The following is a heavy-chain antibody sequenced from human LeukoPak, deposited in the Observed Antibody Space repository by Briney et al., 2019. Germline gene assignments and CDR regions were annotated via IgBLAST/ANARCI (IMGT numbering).Heavy chain of an antibody. CDR3: VRDLSFSPDS. CDR2: ISPDGSYT. Sequence: GGTLRLSCAASGFTFSSSWMHWVRQVPGKGLVWVSHISPDGSYTDYADSVKGRFIISRDNAKNTMSLQMNSLRAEDTAVYYCVRDLSFSPDSWGQGTLVSVSS. CDR1: GFTFSSSW. V-gene: IGHV3-74*01. J-gene: IGHJ4*02.